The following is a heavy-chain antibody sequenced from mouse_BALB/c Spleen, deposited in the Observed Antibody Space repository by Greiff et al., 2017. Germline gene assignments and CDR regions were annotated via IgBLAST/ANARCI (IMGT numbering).Heavy chain of an antibody. Sequence: VQLQQSGAELARPGASVKLSCKASGYTFTSYWMQWVKQRPGQGLEWIGAIYPGDGDTRYTQKFKGKATLTADKSSSTAYMQLSSLASEDSAVYYCARAVYAMDYWGQGTSVTVSS. V-gene: IGHV1-87*01. J-gene: IGHJ4*01. CDR2: IYPGDGDT. D-gene: IGHD1-1*01. CDR1: GYTFTSYW. CDR3: ARAVYAMDY.